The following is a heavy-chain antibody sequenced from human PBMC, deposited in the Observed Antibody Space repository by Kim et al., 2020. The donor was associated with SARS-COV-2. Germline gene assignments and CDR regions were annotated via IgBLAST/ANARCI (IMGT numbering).Heavy chain of an antibody. CDR1: GFTFSNAW. V-gene: IGHV3-15*01. Sequence: GGSLRLSCAASGFTFSNAWMSWVRQAPGKGLEWVGRIKSKTDGGTTDYAAPVTGRFTISRDDSKNTLYLQMNSLKTEDTAVYYCTTDPEYSGSYPAEYYYYGMDVWGQGTTVTVSS. CDR3: TTDPEYSGSYPAEYYYYGMDV. CDR2: IKSKTDGGTT. J-gene: IGHJ6*02. D-gene: IGHD1-26*01.